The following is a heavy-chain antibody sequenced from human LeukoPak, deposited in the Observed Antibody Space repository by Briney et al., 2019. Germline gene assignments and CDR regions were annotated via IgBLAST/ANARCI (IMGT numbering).Heavy chain of an antibody. CDR1: GYTFTGYY. CDR2: INPNSGGT. J-gene: IGHJ6*03. Sequence: ASVKVSCKASGYTFTGYYMHWVRQAPGQGLEWMGWINPNSGGTNYAQKFQGRVTMTRDTSISTAYMELSRLRSDDTAMYYCARRDDFWSGSGTYYYMDVWGKGTTVTVSS. D-gene: IGHD3-3*01. CDR3: ARRDDFWSGSGTYYYMDV. V-gene: IGHV1-2*02.